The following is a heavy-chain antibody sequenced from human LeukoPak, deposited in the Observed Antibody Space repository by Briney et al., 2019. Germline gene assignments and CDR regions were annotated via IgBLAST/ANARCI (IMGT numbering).Heavy chain of an antibody. CDR1: GGSISSSSCY. Sequence: SETLSLTCTVSGGSISSSSCYWGWIRQPPGKGLEWIGSIYYSGSTYYNPSLKSRVTISVDTSKNEFSLKLSSVTAADTAVYYCARGDLWSGYYFPLDYWGQGTLVTVSS. CDR3: ARGDLWSGYYFPLDY. V-gene: IGHV4-39*07. J-gene: IGHJ4*02. CDR2: IYYSGST. D-gene: IGHD3-3*01.